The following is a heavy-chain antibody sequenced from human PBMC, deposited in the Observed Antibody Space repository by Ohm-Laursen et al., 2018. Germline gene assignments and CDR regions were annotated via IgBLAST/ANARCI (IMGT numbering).Heavy chain of an antibody. Sequence: TLSLTCTVSGGAISNYYWSWIRQSPGKGLEWIGHINYSGNTNYNPSLKSRVTISVDTSKNQFSLKLSSVTAADTAVYYCARQEGYCSSTSCYEVWFDPWGQGTLVTVSS. V-gene: IGHV4-59*08. CDR2: INYSGNT. J-gene: IGHJ5*02. CDR1: GGAISNYY. D-gene: IGHD2-2*01. CDR3: ARQEGYCSSTSCYEVWFDP.